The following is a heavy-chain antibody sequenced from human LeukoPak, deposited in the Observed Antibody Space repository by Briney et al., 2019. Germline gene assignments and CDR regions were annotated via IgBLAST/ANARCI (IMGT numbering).Heavy chain of an antibody. V-gene: IGHV1-8*03. CDR2: MNPNSGNT. D-gene: IGHD2-2*02. CDR3: ARGDLGYCRSTSCYTNDY. Sequence: ASVKVSCKASGYTFTSYDINWVRQATGQGFEWMGWMNPNSGNTGYAQKFQGRVTITRNTSISTAYMELSSLRSEDTVVYYCARGDLGYCRSTSCYTNDYWGQGTLVTVSS. CDR1: GYTFTSYD. J-gene: IGHJ4*02.